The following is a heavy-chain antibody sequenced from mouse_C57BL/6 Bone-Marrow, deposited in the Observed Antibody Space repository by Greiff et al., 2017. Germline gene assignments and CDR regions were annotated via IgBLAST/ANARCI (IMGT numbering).Heavy chain of an antibody. Sequence: QVQLQQPGAELVKPGSSVKLSCKASGYTFTSYWMHWVKQRPGQGLEWIGMIHPNSGSTNYNEKFKSKATLTVDKSSSTAYMQLSSLTSEDSAVYYGARGWTAQATLFAYWGQGTLVTVSA. D-gene: IGHD3-2*02. CDR2: IHPNSGST. CDR3: ARGWTAQATLFAY. CDR1: GYTFTSYW. V-gene: IGHV1-64*01. J-gene: IGHJ3*01.